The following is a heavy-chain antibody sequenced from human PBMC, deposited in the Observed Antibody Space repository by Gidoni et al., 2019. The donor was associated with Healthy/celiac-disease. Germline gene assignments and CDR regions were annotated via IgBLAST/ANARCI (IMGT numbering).Heavy chain of an antibody. J-gene: IGHJ4*02. V-gene: IGHV3-49*03. Sequence: EVQLVESGGGLVQPGRSLRLSCPPSGFTFVDYAMSWFRQAPGKGLEWVGFIRSKAYGGTTEYAASVKGRFTITRDDSKSIAYLQMNSLKTEDTAVYYCTRPIWRIAAAGTDDYWGQGTLVTVSS. CDR3: TRPIWRIAAAGTDDY. CDR2: IRSKAYGGTT. CDR1: GFTFVDYA. D-gene: IGHD6-13*01.